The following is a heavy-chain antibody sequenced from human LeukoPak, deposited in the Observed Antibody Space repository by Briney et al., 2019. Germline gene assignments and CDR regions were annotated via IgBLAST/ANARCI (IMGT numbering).Heavy chain of an antibody. CDR3: ARDGKRVVPAANLYDY. CDR2: INPNSGGT. V-gene: IGHV1-2*02. D-gene: IGHD2-2*01. Sequence: ASVKVSCTASGYTFTGYYMHWVRQAPGQGLEWMGWINPNSGGTNYAQKFQGRVTMTRDTSISTAYMELSRLRSDDTAVYYCARDGKRVVPAANLYDYWGQGTLVTVSS. CDR1: GYTFTGYY. J-gene: IGHJ4*02.